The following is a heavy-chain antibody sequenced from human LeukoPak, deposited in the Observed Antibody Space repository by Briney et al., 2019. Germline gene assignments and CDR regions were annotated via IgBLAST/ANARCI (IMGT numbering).Heavy chain of an antibody. CDR1: GFTFSNAY. D-gene: IGHD2-2*01. V-gene: IGHV3-21*01. CDR2: ISSSSSYI. J-gene: IGHJ4*02. Sequence: GGYLRLSCAASGFTFSNAYMNWVRQAPGKGLEWVSSISSSSSYIYYADSVKGRFTISRDNAKNSLYLQMNGLRAEDTAVYYCARDPGRCTSSSCYPDYWGQGTLVTVSS. CDR3: ARDPGRCTSSSCYPDY.